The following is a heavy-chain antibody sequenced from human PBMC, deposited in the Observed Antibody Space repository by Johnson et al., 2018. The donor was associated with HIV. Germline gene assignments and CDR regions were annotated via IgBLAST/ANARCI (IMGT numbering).Heavy chain of an antibody. CDR3: ARAYSDISGYYPHAFHV. Sequence: VQLVESGGGLVQPGGSLRLSCAASGFTFSSYAMHWVRQAPGKGLEWVAVISYDGSNTYHADSVMGRFTISRDKSENTVYLQMNRLRAEDTAVYFCARAYSDISGYYPHAFHVWGQGTVVIVSS. CDR2: ISYDGSNT. CDR1: GFTFSSYA. D-gene: IGHD3-22*01. J-gene: IGHJ3*01. V-gene: IGHV3-30*14.